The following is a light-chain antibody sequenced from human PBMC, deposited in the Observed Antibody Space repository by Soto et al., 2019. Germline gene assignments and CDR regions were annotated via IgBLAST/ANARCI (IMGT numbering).Light chain of an antibody. Sequence: TVFTQSPCTLSLSPAERAALSCRASQSVGGSFLAWYQQRPGQAPRLLIYHTSYRATGIPDRFSGSGSGTDFTLTISSVEPEDFAVYYCQQRSNWPRTFGQGTKVDIK. CDR1: QSVGGSF. J-gene: IGKJ1*01. V-gene: IGKV3D-20*02. CDR3: QQRSNWPRT. CDR2: HTS.